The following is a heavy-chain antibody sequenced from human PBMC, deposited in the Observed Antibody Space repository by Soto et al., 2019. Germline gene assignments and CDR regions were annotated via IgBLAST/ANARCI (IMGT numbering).Heavy chain of an antibody. J-gene: IGHJ4*02. D-gene: IGHD3-22*01. Sequence: GESLKISCKGSGYSFTSYWISWVRQMPGKGLEWMGRIDPSDSYTNYSPSFQGHVTISADKSISTAYLQWSSLKASDTAMYYCARLAEDYYDSSGYPLRGFDYWGQGTLVT. CDR3: ARLAEDYYDSSGYPLRGFDY. CDR2: IDPSDSYT. V-gene: IGHV5-10-1*01. CDR1: GYSFTSYW.